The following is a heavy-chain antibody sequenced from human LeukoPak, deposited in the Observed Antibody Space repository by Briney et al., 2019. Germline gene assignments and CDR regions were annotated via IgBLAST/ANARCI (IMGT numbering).Heavy chain of an antibody. Sequence: PGGSLRLSCAASGFTFRNYAMTWVRQAPGKGLEWVSVVTGNGDTTYYADSLKGRFTISRDNSRNTLYLQMNSLRAEDTAVYHCATNAADSTTSACYHSWGQGNLVTDAS. D-gene: IGHD1-26*01. CDR1: GFTFRNYA. J-gene: IGHJ4*02. V-gene: IGHV3-23*01. CDR3: ATNAADSTTSACYHS. CDR2: VTGNGDTT.